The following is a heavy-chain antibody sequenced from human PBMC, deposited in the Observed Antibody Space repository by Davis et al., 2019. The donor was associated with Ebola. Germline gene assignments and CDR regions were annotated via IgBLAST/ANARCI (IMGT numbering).Heavy chain of an antibody. CDR1: GFTFSSYA. D-gene: IGHD2-2*02. CDR3: AKAYCSSTSCYTWAFDY. CDR2: ITGSGSST. J-gene: IGHJ4*02. Sequence: GESLKISCAASGFTFSSYAMSWVRQALGKGLEWVSGITGSGSSTYYADSVKGRFTISRDNSKSTLYLQMNSLRAKDTAVYYCAKAYCSSTSCYTWAFDYWGQGTLVTVSS. V-gene: IGHV3-23*01.